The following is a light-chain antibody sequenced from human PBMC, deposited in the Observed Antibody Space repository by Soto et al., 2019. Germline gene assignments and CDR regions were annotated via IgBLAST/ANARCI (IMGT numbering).Light chain of an antibody. V-gene: IGKV1-17*03. Sequence: DTHMTQSPSAMSASLGGRVTMPXRPSQGTSDYLAWFTQQPGXLPQXXXDYXSSLQSGVPSRLSGSGSATEFTLTISSLQPEDFANYYFLQHNSDPLTFGQGTKVDI. CDR1: QGTSDY. CDR2: YXS. CDR3: LQHNSDPLT. J-gene: IGKJ1*01.